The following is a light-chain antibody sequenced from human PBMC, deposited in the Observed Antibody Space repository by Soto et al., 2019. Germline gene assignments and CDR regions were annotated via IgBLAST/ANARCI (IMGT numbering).Light chain of an antibody. Sequence: DIQMTQSPSTLSTSVGDRVTITCRASQSISSWLAWYQQKPGKAPKLLIYKASNLESGVPSRFSGSGSGTEFTRTISSLQPDDFATYYCQQYNSYPLTFGGGTKVDIK. V-gene: IGKV1-5*03. J-gene: IGKJ4*01. CDR2: KAS. CDR1: QSISSW. CDR3: QQYNSYPLT.